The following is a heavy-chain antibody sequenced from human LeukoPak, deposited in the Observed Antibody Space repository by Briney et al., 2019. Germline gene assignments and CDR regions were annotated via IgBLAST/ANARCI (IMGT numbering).Heavy chain of an antibody. CDR1: GFTLSNYW. CDR2: ISASGP. J-gene: IGHJ4*02. CDR3: AKDHESDGYPCLDH. D-gene: IGHD3-22*01. V-gene: IGHV3-69-1*01. Sequence: GGSLRLSCAASGFTLSNYWMHWVRQAPGKGLEWVSTISASGPYYADAVRGRFTISRDNSRNTLSLQMDSLRAEDTAVYYCAKDHESDGYPCLDHWGLGTLVTVSS.